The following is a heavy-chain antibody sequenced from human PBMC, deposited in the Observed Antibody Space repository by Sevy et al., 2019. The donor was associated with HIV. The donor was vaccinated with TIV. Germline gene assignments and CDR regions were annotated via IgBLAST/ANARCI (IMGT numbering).Heavy chain of an antibody. D-gene: IGHD2-15*01. Sequence: ASVKVSCKASGYTFTGYYMHWVRQAPGQGLEWMGWINPNSCGTKYAQKFQGRVTMTRDTSISTAYMELSRLRSDDTAVYYCAKERVYCSGGTCKPGGWFDPWGQGTLVTVSS. J-gene: IGHJ5*02. CDR1: GYTFTGYY. V-gene: IGHV1-2*02. CDR3: AKERVYCSGGTCKPGGWFDP. CDR2: INPNSCGT.